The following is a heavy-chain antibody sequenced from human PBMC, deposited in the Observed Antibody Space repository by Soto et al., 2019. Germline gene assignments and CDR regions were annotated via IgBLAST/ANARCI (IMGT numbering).Heavy chain of an antibody. J-gene: IGHJ4*02. D-gene: IGHD7-27*01. CDR1: GYGFTGYW. CDR3: ARPLGAITGDF. CDR2: IDPSDSYI. Sequence: GESLKISCKGSGYGFTGYWINWVRQMPGKGLEWMGRIDPSDSYINYSPSFQGHVTISADKSISTAYLQWSSLKASDTAIYYCARPLGAITGDFWGPGTLVTVSS. V-gene: IGHV5-10-1*01.